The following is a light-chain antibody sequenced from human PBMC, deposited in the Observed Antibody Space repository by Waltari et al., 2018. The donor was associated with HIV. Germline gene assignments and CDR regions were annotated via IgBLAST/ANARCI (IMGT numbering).Light chain of an antibody. CDR2: DVS. J-gene: IGLJ3*02. CDR3: CSYAGSSTWV. CDR1: SSDVGGYHY. Sequence: QSALTQPASVSGSPGQSSTISCTGTSSDVGGYHYVSWYQQHPGKAPKLMIYDVSKRPSGVSNRFSGSKYGNTAALTIAGLQADDEADYYCCSYAGSSTWVFGGGTKLTVL. V-gene: IGLV2-23*02.